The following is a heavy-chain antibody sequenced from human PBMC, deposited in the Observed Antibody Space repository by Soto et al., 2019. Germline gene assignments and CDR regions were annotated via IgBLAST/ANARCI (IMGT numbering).Heavy chain of an antibody. Sequence: GGSLRLSCAASEFTFSTYSMNWVRQAPGKGLEWISYISSTGSNIYYADSVKGRFTISRDNARNSLYLQMNSLRDEDTAVYYCARDLCRNTSCEANSWGQGTLVTVSS. V-gene: IGHV3-48*02. D-gene: IGHD2-2*01. CDR3: ARDLCRNTSCEANS. CDR1: EFTFSTYS. CDR2: ISSTGSNI. J-gene: IGHJ1*01.